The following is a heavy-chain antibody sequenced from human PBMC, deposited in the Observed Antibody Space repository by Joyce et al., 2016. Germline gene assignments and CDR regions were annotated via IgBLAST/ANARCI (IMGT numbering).Heavy chain of an antibody. V-gene: IGHV3-30*14. CDR2: ISYDGNKK. CDR1: GFTFNSYP. J-gene: IGHJ4*02. CDR3: ARDPGYYDRGGYHNFDY. D-gene: IGHD3-22*01. Sequence: QVQLVESGGGVVQPGMSLRLSCAASGFTFNSYPMHWVRQAPGKVLEWVAFISYDGNKKDYADSVKGRFTISRDNSKNALYLQMKSLRAEYTAVYFCARDPGYYDRGGYHNFDYWGQGTLVTVSS.